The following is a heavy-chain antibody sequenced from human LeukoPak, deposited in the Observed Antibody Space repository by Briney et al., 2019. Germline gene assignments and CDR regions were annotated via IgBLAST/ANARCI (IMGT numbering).Heavy chain of an antibody. CDR1: GYTFTSYG. J-gene: IGHJ4*02. D-gene: IGHD3-22*01. CDR3: ARDSYYYDSSGYSDY. CDR2: ISAYNGNT. V-gene: IGHV1-18*01. Sequence: ASVKVSCKASGYTFTSYGISWVRQAPGQGLEWMGWISAYNGNTNYAQKLQGRVTMTTDTSTSTAYMELRSLRSDDTAVYYCARDSYYYDSSGYSDYWGQGTLVTVSS.